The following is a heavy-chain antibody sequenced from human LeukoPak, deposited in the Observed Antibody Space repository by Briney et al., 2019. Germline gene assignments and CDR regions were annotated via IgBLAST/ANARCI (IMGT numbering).Heavy chain of an antibody. D-gene: IGHD3-16*01. Sequence: GASVKVSCKASGYTFTGYYMHWVRQAPGQGLEWMGWVNPNSGGTNYAQKFQDRVTMTRDTSISTAYMELSRLRSDDTAVYYCARAYVLLNWFDPWGQGTLVTVSS. CDR2: VNPNSGGT. J-gene: IGHJ5*02. CDR3: ARAYVLLNWFDP. CDR1: GYTFTGYY. V-gene: IGHV1-2*02.